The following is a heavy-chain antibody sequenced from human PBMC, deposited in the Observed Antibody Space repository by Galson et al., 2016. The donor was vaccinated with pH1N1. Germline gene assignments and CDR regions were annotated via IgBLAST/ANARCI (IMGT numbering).Heavy chain of an antibody. CDR2: IYYSGNT. V-gene: IGHV4-59*01. D-gene: IGHD3-22*01. CDR1: GGSIGANY. Sequence: ETLSLTCTVSGGSIGANYWSWIRQSPGGGLEWIGYIYYSGNTKYNPSLKGRVILSVETSKNQFYLKLSSVTAADTAVYYCAREWRYYDSSGFPINDAFDIWGQGTVVTVSS. J-gene: IGHJ3*02. CDR3: AREWRYYDSSGFPINDAFDI.